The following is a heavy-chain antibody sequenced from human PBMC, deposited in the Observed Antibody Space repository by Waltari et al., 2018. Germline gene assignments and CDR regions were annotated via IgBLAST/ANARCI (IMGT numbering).Heavy chain of an antibody. CDR3: AKDRRGAILYYFDY. CDR1: GFTFSSYG. J-gene: IGHJ4*02. V-gene: IGHV3-30*02. Sequence: QVQLVESGGGVVQPGGSLRLSCAASGFTFSSYGMHWVRQDPGKGLELVAFIRYDGSNKYYADSVKGRFTISRDNSKNTLYLQMNSLRAEDTAVYYCAKDRRGAILYYFDYWGQGTLVTVSS. D-gene: IGHD3-10*01. CDR2: IRYDGSNK.